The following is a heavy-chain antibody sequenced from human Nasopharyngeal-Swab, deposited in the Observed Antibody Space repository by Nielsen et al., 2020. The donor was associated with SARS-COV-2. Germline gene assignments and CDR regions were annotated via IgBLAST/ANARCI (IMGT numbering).Heavy chain of an antibody. V-gene: IGHV4-61*01. J-gene: IGHJ4*02. Sequence: SETLSLTCTVSGGTVSGGSISSYYGSWIRQPPGKGLEWIGYIHYSGSTNYNPSLKSRITISVDTSKNQFSLKLSSVTAADTAVYYCAREYYDILTGYSRFEYWGQGTLVTVSS. CDR2: IHYSGST. CDR3: AREYYDILTGYSRFEY. D-gene: IGHD3-9*01. CDR1: GGTVSGGSISSYY.